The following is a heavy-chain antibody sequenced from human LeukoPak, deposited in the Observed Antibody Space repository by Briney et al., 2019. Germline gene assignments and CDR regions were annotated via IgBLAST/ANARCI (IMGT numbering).Heavy chain of an antibody. CDR2: IKSKTDGGTT. D-gene: IGHD6-6*01. V-gene: IGHV3-15*07. CDR1: GFTFSNAW. J-gene: IGHJ4*02. CDR3: AKFDGIAARIGYFDY. Sequence: GGSLRLSCAASGFTFSNAWMNWVRQAPGKGLEWVGRIKSKTDGGTTDYAAPVKGRFTISRDNSKNTLYLQMNSLRAEDTAVYYCAKFDGIAARIGYFDYWGQGTLVTVSS.